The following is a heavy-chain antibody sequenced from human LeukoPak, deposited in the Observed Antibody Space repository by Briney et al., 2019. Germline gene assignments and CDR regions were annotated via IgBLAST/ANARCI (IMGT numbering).Heavy chain of an antibody. CDR3: AKEALLYYDSSGYLDY. D-gene: IGHD3-22*01. V-gene: IGHV3-30*18. Sequence: GRSLRLSCAASGFTFSSYGMHWVRQAPGKGLEWVAVISYDGSNKYYADSVKGRYTISRDNSKNTLYLQMNSLRAEDTVVYYCAKEALLYYDSSGYLDYWGQGTLVTVSS. CDR2: ISYDGSNK. J-gene: IGHJ4*02. CDR1: GFTFSSYG.